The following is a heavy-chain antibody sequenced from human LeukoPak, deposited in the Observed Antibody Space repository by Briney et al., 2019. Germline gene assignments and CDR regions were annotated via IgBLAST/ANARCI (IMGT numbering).Heavy chain of an antibody. D-gene: IGHD3-22*01. CDR1: GFTFYRYA. V-gene: IGHV3-23*01. CDR3: AKAPYYYDTSGYFFRNFDY. Sequence: GGSLRLSCAASGFTFYRYAMSWVRQAAGKGLEWVSSISGNGGSIYYADSVKGRFTISRDNSKNTVYLQMNSLRAEDTALYFCAKAPYYYDTSGYFFRNFDYWGQGTLVTVPS. CDR2: ISGNGGSI. J-gene: IGHJ4*02.